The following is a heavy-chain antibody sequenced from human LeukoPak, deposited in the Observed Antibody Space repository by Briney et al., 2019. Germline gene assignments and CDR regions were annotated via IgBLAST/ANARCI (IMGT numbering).Heavy chain of an antibody. Sequence: ASVKVSCKASGGTFSSYAISWVRQAPGQGLEWMGWINPNSGGTNYAQKFQGRVTMTRDTSISTAYMELSRLRSDDTAVYYCARDYGDYTPTDAFDIWGQGTMVTVSS. D-gene: IGHD4-17*01. CDR2: INPNSGGT. CDR1: GGTFSSYA. CDR3: ARDYGDYTPTDAFDI. J-gene: IGHJ3*02. V-gene: IGHV1-2*02.